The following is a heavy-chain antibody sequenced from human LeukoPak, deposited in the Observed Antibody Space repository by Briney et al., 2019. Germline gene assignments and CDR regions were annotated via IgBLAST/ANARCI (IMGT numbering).Heavy chain of an antibody. CDR3: AREAPAADYGDYGGYFDY. V-gene: IGHV1-69*13. CDR1: GGTFTSYT. Sequence: ASVTVSCKASGGTFTSYTISWVRKAPGQGLEWMGGIIRIFGTANYAQKFQGRVTITADESTSTAYMELSSLRSEDTAVYYCAREAPAADYGDYGGYFDYWGQGTLVTVSS. D-gene: IGHD4-17*01. J-gene: IGHJ4*02. CDR2: IIRIFGTA.